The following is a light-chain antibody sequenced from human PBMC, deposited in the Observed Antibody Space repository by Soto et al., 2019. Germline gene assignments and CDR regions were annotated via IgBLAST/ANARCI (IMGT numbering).Light chain of an antibody. CDR2: GAS. Sequence: LALTQSPGPLSLSPGERATLSCRASQSVSSNYLAWYQQKPGQAPRPLIYGASSRATGIPDRFSGSGAGTDFTLTISRLEPEDFAVYYCQQYGSSPWTFGQGTKVDIK. CDR3: QQYGSSPWT. J-gene: IGKJ1*01. V-gene: IGKV3-20*01. CDR1: QSVSSNY.